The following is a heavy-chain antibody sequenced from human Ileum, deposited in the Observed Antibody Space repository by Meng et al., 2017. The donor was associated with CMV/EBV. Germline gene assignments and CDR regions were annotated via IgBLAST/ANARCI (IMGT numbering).Heavy chain of an antibody. V-gene: IGHV3-21*04. CDR3: ASNLGQWLDWFDP. CDR2: IGSGSGYI. CDR1: GFTFSAYT. Sequence: GESLKISCAASGFTFSAYTMNWVRQAPGKGLEWVSSIGSGSGYIYYADSVEGRFTISRDNANNSLYLQMNSLRAEDTAMYYCASNLGQWLDWFDPWGQGTLVTVSS. J-gene: IGHJ5*02. D-gene: IGHD6-19*01.